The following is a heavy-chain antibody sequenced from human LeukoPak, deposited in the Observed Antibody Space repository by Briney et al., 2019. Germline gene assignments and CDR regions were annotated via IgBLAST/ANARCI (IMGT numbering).Heavy chain of an antibody. Sequence: GGSLRLSCAASGFTYSNYVMNWVRQAPGKGLEWVSSISGIGDNTYYAASVKGRFTIFRDNSENTLYLQMNSLRAEDTAVYYCARKSPQETTVGPYWYLGLWGRGTLVTVSS. V-gene: IGHV3-23*01. CDR2: ISGIGDNT. CDR1: GFTYSNYV. CDR3: ARKSPQETTVGPYWYLGL. J-gene: IGHJ2*01. D-gene: IGHD4-23*01.